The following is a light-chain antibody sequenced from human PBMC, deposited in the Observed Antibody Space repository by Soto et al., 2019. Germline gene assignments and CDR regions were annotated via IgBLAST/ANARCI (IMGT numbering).Light chain of an antibody. J-gene: IGLJ1*01. Sequence: QSARTQPRSVSGSPGQSVTISCTGTSSDVGGYNYVSWYQQYPGKAPKLIIYDVTKRPSGVPDRFSGSKSGNTASLRISGLQAEDEADYYCCSYAGTYIGYVFGSGTKVTVL. CDR2: DVT. V-gene: IGLV2-11*01. CDR3: CSYAGTYIGYV. CDR1: SSDVGGYNY.